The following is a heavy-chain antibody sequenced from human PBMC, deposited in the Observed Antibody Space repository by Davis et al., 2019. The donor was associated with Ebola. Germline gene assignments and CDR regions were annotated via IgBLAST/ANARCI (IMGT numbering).Heavy chain of an antibody. CDR3: ARGGNWRGSWFDP. CDR1: GGTFSSYA. V-gene: IGHV1-69*13. D-gene: IGHD1-1*01. Sequence: SVKVSCKASGGTFSSYAISWVRQAPGQGLAWMGGIIPIFGTANYAQKFQGRVTITADESTSTAYMELSRLRSDDTAGYYCARGGNWRGSWFDPWGQGTLVTVSS. J-gene: IGHJ5*02. CDR2: IIPIFGTA.